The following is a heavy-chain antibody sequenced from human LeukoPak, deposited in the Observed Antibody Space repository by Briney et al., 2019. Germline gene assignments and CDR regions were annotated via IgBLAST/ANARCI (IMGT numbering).Heavy chain of an antibody. D-gene: IGHD3-16*01. CDR1: GGSISSSSYY. CDR3: ARQRGDYGDYYYYMDV. Sequence: PSETLSLTCTVSGGSISSSSYYWGWIRQPPGKGLEWIGSIYYSGSTYYNPSLKSRVTISVDTSKNQFSLKLSSVTAADTAVYYCARQRGDYGDYYYYMDVWGKETTVTVSS. V-gene: IGHV4-39*01. CDR2: IYYSGST. J-gene: IGHJ6*03.